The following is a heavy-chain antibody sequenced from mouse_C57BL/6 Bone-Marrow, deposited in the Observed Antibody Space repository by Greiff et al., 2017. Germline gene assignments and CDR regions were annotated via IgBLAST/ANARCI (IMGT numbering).Heavy chain of an antibody. CDR3: ATVYYGYDAGFAY. D-gene: IGHD2-2*01. J-gene: IGHJ3*01. Sequence: EVQRVESGPGLVKPSQSLSLTCSVTGYSITSGYYWNWIRQFPGNKLEWMGYISYDGSNNYNPSFKNRISITRDTSKNQFFLKLNSVTTEDTATYYCATVYYGYDAGFAYWGQGTLVTVSA. CDR1: GYSITSGYY. CDR2: ISYDGSN. V-gene: IGHV3-6*01.